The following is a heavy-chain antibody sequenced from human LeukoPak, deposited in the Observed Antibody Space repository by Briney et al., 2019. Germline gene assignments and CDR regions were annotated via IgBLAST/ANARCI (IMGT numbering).Heavy chain of an antibody. D-gene: IGHD2-15*01. CDR2: ISGSGGST. CDR3: ARDHCSGVGCYQAFDI. V-gene: IGHV3-23*01. J-gene: IGHJ3*02. CDR1: GFTFSSYA. Sequence: PVGSLRLSCAASGFTFSSYAMSWVRQAPGKGLEWVSAISGSGGSTYYAASVKGRFTISRDNSENTVYLQMNSLRAEDTAVYYCARDHCSGVGCYQAFDIWGQGTMVTVSS.